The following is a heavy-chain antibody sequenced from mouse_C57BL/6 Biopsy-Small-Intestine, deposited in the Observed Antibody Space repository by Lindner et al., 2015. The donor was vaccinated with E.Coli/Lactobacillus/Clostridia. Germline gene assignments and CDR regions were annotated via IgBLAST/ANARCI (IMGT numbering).Heavy chain of an antibody. CDR2: IYPRGGSA. CDR3: ARGLLRHYFDY. Sequence: VQLQESGAELARPGASVKLSCKASGYTFTSYGISWVKQRAGQGLEWIGEIYPRGGSAYYNEKFKGKATLTADKSSSTAYMQLSSLTSEDSAVYFCARGLLRHYFDYWGQGTTLTVSS. D-gene: IGHD2-3*01. J-gene: IGHJ2*01. CDR1: GYTFTSYG. V-gene: IGHV1-81*01.